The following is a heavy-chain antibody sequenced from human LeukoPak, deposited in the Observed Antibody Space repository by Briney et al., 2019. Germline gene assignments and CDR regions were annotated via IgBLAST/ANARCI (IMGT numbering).Heavy chain of an antibody. J-gene: IGHJ5*02. CDR1: GYTFGSYG. V-gene: IGHV1-18*01. CDR3: ARDSASVWPGSSGWSNWFDP. D-gene: IGHD6-19*01. CDR2: ISPYNGNT. Sequence: ASVKVSCKASGYTFGSYGVSWVRQAPGQGLEWMAWISPYNGNTNYAQKFQGRVTMTTDTSTSTAYMELRSLRADDTAVYYCARDSASVWPGSSGWSNWFDPWGQGTLVTVSS.